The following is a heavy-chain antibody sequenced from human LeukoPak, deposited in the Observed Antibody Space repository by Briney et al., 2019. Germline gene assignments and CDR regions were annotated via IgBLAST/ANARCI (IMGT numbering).Heavy chain of an antibody. Sequence: GGSLRLSCAASGFTFSSYGMSWVRQAPGKGPQWVSAITGSGGTTYYADSVKGRFTISRDNSKNTLYLQMNSLRAEDTAVYYCATKFLYPLDVWGQGTTVTVSS. CDR1: GFTFSSYG. V-gene: IGHV3-23*01. J-gene: IGHJ6*02. D-gene: IGHD2-2*02. CDR2: ITGSGGTT. CDR3: ATKFLYPLDV.